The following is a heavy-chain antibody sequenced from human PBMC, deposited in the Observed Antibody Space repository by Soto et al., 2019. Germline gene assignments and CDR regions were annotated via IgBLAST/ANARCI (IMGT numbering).Heavy chain of an antibody. J-gene: IGHJ6*02. CDR1: GYTFISYN. Sequence: ASVKVSCKASGYTFISYNMYWVRQAPGQGLEWMGIINPSSGSTNYAQKFQGRVTLTRDTSTSTVYMELSSLRSEDTAVYYCARDYKTYGYNNHYYHYGMAFWGQGTTVTVSS. CDR2: INPSSGST. V-gene: IGHV1-46*01. D-gene: IGHD5-18*01. CDR3: ARDYKTYGYNNHYYHYGMAF.